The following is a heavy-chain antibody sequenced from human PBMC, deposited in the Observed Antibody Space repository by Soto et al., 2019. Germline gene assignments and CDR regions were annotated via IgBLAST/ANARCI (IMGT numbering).Heavy chain of an antibody. CDR3: ARDKITGLFDY. V-gene: IGHV4-34*01. Sequence: SETLSLTCAVYGGSFSGYYWTWIRQPPGTGLEWIGEINHSGSTDYNPSLKSRVTISVGTSKNQFSLKLTSVTAADTAVYYCARDKITGLFDYWGQGTLVTVSS. CDR1: GGSFSGYY. D-gene: IGHD2-8*02. CDR2: INHSGST. J-gene: IGHJ4*02.